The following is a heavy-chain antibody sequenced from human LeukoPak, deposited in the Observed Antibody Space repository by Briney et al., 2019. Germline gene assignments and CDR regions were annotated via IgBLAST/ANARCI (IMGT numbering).Heavy chain of an antibody. Sequence: GGSLRLSCAASGFTFNSYAMIWVRQAPGKGLEWVSGISGSGGDTHYAESVKGRFTISRDNSKNTLYLQMNSLRAEDTAVYYCAKDPYDSSGYFFDYWGQGTLVTVSS. CDR1: GFTFNSYA. CDR3: AKDPYDSSGYFFDY. CDR2: ISGSGGDT. J-gene: IGHJ4*02. V-gene: IGHV3-23*01. D-gene: IGHD3-22*01.